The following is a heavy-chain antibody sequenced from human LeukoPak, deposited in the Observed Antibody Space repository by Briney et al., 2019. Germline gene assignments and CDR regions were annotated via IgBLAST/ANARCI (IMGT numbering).Heavy chain of an antibody. CDR3: ARLLRRLGYFDY. J-gene: IGHJ4*02. CDR2: IYHSGST. D-gene: IGHD1-26*01. CDR1: GGSFSGYY. V-gene: IGHV4-30-2*01. Sequence: PSETLSLTCAVYGGSFSGYYWSWIRQPPGKGLEWIGYIYHSGSTYYNPSLKSRVTILVDRSKNQFSLKLSSVTAADTAVYYCARLLRRLGYFDYWGQGTLVTVSS.